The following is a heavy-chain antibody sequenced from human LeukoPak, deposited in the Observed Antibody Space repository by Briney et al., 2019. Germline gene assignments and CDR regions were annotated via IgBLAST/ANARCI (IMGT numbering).Heavy chain of an antibody. D-gene: IGHD3-22*01. CDR1: GFTFSSYS. CDR3: ARDARYYYDSSGYYE. Sequence: GGSLRLSCAASGFTFSSYSMNWVRQAPGKGLEWVSYISSSSSTIYYADSVKGRFTISRDNAKNPLYLQMNSLRAEDTAVYYCARDARYYYDSSGYYEWGQGTLVTVSS. V-gene: IGHV3-48*01. CDR2: ISSSSSTI. J-gene: IGHJ4*02.